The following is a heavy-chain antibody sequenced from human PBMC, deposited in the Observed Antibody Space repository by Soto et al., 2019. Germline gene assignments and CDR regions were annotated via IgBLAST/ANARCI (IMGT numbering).Heavy chain of an antibody. D-gene: IGHD4-17*01. CDR1: GGTFSNYA. J-gene: IGHJ6*02. CDR3: AKERGYGGPYFYYAMTV. V-gene: IGHV1-69*12. Sequence: QVQLVQSGTEVKRPGSSVRISCTTSGGTFSNYAFNWVRQAPRQGLECLGGIIPFFGTANYTQKFQGRVTITADESTATVYMELRTLTSEDTAIYYCAKERGYGGPYFYYAMTVWGQGTPVIVSS. CDR2: IIPFFGTA.